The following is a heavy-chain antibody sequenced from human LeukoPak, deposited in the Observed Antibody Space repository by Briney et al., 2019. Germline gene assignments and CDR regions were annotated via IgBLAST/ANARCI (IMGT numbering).Heavy chain of an antibody. CDR2: ISDNSVAT. D-gene: IGHD6-19*01. CDR3: AREGDRGIVVADYFDY. J-gene: IGHJ4*02. CDR1: GFTFDSYS. Sequence: GGSLRLSCAASGFTFDSYSMAWVRQAPGKGLEWVAVISDNSVATFYADAVKGRFTISRDNSKNTLYLHMTSLRAEDTAVYHWAREGDRGIVVADYFDYWGQGTLVTVSS. V-gene: IGHV3-23*01.